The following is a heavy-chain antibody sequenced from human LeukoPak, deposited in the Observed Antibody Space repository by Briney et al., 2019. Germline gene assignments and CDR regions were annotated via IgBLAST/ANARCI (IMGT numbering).Heavy chain of an antibody. CDR2: INHSGST. CDR3: ARVDSSWYGSYYYYYYGMDV. D-gene: IGHD6-13*01. V-gene: IGHV4-34*01. J-gene: IGHJ6*02. Sequence: SETLSLTCAVYGGSFSGYYWSWIRQPPGKGLEWIGEINHSGSTNYNPSLKSRVTISVDTSKNQFSLKLSSVTAADTAVYYCARVDSSWYGSYYYYYYGMDVWGQGTTVTVSS. CDR1: GGSFSGYY.